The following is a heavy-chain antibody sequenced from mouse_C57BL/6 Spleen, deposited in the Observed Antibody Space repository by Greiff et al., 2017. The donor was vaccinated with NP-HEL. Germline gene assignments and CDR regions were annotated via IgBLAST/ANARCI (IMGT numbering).Heavy chain of an antibody. D-gene: IGHD3-2*02. Sequence: VQLQQSGPELVKPGASVKISCKASGYTFTDYYMNWVKQSNGKSLEWIGDINPNNGGTSYNQKFKGKATLTVDKSSSTAYMELRSLTSEDSAVYYCASSSGYAMDYWGQGTSVTVSS. V-gene: IGHV1-26*01. CDR2: INPNNGGT. CDR1: GYTFTDYY. CDR3: ASSSGYAMDY. J-gene: IGHJ4*01.